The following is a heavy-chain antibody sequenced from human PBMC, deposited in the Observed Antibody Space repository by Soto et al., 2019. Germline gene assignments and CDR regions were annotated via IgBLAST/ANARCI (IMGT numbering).Heavy chain of an antibody. CDR2: IIPIFGTA. V-gene: IGHV1-69*13. J-gene: IGHJ4*02. CDR3: ARRRGYYYDSSGYYYFDY. Sequence: SVKVSCKASGSTFSSYAISWVRQAPGQGLEWMGGIIPIFGTANYAQKFQGRVTITADESTSTAYMELSSPRSEDTALFYFARRRGYYYDSSGYYYFDYWGQGTLVTVSS. CDR1: GSTFSSYA. D-gene: IGHD3-22*01.